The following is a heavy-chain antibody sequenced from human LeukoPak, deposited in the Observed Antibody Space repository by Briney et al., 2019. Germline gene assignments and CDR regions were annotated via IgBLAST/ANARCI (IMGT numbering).Heavy chain of an antibody. CDR1: GFTFSTYA. CDR2: ISGSGGST. CDR3: AKGPSGSFYPGYFDY. Sequence: GGSLRLSCAASGFTFSTYAMSWVRQAPGKGLEWVSAISGSGGSTYYADSVKGRFTISRDNSKNTLDLQMNSLRADDTAVYYCAKGPSGSFYPGYFDYWGQGAPLTVSS. J-gene: IGHJ4*02. V-gene: IGHV3-23*01. D-gene: IGHD1-26*01.